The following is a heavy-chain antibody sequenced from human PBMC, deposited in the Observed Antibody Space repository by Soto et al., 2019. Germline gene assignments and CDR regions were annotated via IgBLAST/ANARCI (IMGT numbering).Heavy chain of an antibody. CDR3: ARGRGAAADYFDF. Sequence: QVQLVESGGGLVKPGGSLRLSCAVSGFTFSDYYMTWFRQAPGKGLEWVSYISSSTSHTNYADSVKGRFTISRDNAKNSLFLQMNSLRAEDTAVYYCARGRGAAADYFDFWGQGTLVTVSS. CDR2: ISSSTSHT. V-gene: IGHV3-11*05. J-gene: IGHJ4*02. CDR1: GFTFSDYY. D-gene: IGHD6-13*01.